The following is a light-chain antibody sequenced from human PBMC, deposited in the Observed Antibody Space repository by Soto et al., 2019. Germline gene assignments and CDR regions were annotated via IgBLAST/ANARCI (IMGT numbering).Light chain of an antibody. Sequence: DIVMTQSPDSLAVSLGERATINCKSSQSVLYSSNNKNYLAWYHQKPGQPPKLLIYWASTRESGVPDRFSGSGSGTGFTLTISSLQAEDLAVYYCQQYYSPPYNFGQGTKLEIK. V-gene: IGKV4-1*01. CDR2: WAS. J-gene: IGKJ2*01. CDR1: QSVLYSSNNKNY. CDR3: QQYYSPPYN.